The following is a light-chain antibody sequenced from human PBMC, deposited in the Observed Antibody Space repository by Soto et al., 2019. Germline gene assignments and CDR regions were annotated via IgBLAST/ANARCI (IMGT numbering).Light chain of an antibody. J-gene: IGLJ2*01. CDR2: EVS. V-gene: IGLV2-8*01. CDR1: SSDVGGYNY. CDR3: SSYAGSNNLV. Sequence: QSVLTQPPSASGSPGQSVTISCTGTSSDVGGYNYVSWYQQHPGKAPKLMIYEVSKRPXGVPDRFSGSKSGNTASLTVSGXXXXXXXDYYCSSYAGSNNLVFGGGTKLTVL.